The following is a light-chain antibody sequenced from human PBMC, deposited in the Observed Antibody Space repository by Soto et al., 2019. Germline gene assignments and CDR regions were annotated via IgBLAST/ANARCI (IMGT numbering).Light chain of an antibody. V-gene: IGLV2-11*01. CDR3: CSYAGSYTEV. CDR2: DVS. Sequence: QSALTQPRSASGSPGQSVTISCTGTSSDVGGYNYVSWYQQHPGKAPKLMNYDVSKRPSGVPDRFSGSKSGNTASLTVSGLQAEDEADYYCCSYAGSYTEVFGAGTQLTVL. J-gene: IGLJ2*01. CDR1: SSDVGGYNY.